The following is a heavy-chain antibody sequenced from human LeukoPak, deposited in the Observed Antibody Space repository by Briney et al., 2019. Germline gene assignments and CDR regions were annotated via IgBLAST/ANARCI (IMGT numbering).Heavy chain of an antibody. CDR2: IIPILGIA. D-gene: IGHD5-18*01. Sequence: ASVKVSCKASGGTFSSYAISWVRQAPGQGLEWMGRIIPILGIANYAQKFQGRVTITADKSTSTAYMELSSLRSEDTAVYYCATDTAMVGTDYYFDYWGQGTLVTVSS. CDR3: ATDTAMVGTDYYFDY. J-gene: IGHJ4*02. CDR1: GGTFSSYA. V-gene: IGHV1-69*04.